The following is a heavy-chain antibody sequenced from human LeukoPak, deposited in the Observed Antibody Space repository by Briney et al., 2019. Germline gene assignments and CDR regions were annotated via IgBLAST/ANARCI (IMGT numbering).Heavy chain of an antibody. Sequence: GGSLRLSCAASGPTFEDYAMHWVRQAPGKGLEWVSFISGDGGTTYYTDSVKGRFTISRDNRETSLYLQMNSLRTEDTALYYCAKDQGASGWGAFDYWGQGTLVTVSS. D-gene: IGHD6-19*01. V-gene: IGHV3-43*02. CDR1: GPTFEDYA. CDR3: AKDQGASGWGAFDY. CDR2: ISGDGGTT. J-gene: IGHJ4*02.